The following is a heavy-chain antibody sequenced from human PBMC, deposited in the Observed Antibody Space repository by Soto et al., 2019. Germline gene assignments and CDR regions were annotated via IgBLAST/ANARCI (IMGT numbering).Heavy chain of an antibody. CDR1: GFTFSGSA. CDR2: IRNKANSYAT. CDR3: TRHNDFWSGINWFDP. V-gene: IGHV3-73*01. D-gene: IGHD3-3*01. Sequence: EVQLVESGGGLVQPGGSLKLSCAASGFTFSGSAMHWVRQAPGKGLEWVGRIRNKANSYATVYAASVKGRFTISRDDSNNTAYLQMTSLKTEDTAVYYCTRHNDFWSGINWFDPWGQGTLVTVSS. J-gene: IGHJ5*02.